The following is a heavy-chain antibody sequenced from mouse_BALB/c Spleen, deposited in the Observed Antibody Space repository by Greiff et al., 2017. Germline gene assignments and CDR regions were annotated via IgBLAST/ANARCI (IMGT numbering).Heavy chain of an antibody. CDR3: ASYYAPAWFAY. CDR1: GYTFTDYW. D-gene: IGHD2-1*01. V-gene: IGHV1-69*01. J-gene: IGHJ3*01. Sequence: QVQLQQPGAELVMPGASVKMSCKASGYTFTDYWMHWVKQRPGQGLEWIGAIDTSDSYTSYNQKFKGKATLTVDESSSTAYMQLSSLTSEDSAVYYCASYYAPAWFAYWGQGTLVTVSA. CDR2: IDTSDSYT.